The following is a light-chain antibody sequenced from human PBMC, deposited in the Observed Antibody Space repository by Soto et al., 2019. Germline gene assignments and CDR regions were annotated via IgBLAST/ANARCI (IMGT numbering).Light chain of an antibody. CDR2: GAS. Sequence: EIVMTQSPATLSVSPGEGATRSCRASQSVSSKLAWYQQKPGQAPRLLIYGASSRATGIPDRFSGSGSGTDFTLTISSLEPEDFAVYYCQQRSNWPPSITFGQGTRLEIK. CDR1: QSVSSK. CDR3: QQRSNWPPSIT. J-gene: IGKJ5*01. V-gene: IGKV3-11*01.